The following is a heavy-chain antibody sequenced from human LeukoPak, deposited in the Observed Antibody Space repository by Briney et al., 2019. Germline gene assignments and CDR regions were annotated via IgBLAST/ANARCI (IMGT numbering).Heavy chain of an antibody. Sequence: GASVKVSCTASGYTFTSYDINWVRQATGQGLEWMGWMNPNSGNTGYAQKFQGRVTITRNTSISTAYMELSSLRSEDTAVYYCARARGSSWYRRWFDPWGQGTLVTVSS. CDR3: ARARGSSWYRRWFDP. D-gene: IGHD6-13*01. J-gene: IGHJ5*02. CDR2: MNPNSGNT. CDR1: GYTFTSYD. V-gene: IGHV1-8*03.